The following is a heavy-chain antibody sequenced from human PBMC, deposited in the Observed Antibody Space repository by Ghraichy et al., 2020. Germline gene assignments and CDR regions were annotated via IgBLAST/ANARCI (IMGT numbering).Heavy chain of an antibody. D-gene: IGHD4-17*01. V-gene: IGHV3-30*18. J-gene: IGHJ4*02. Sequence: GSLRLSCAASGLTFSNYGMHWVRQAPGKGLEWVAVISYDGSNKYHADSVKGRFTISRDNSKNTLYLQMNSLRAEDTAVYYFAKASAAVTTTFPDYFDYWGQGTLVTVSS. CDR3: AKASAAVTTTFPDYFDY. CDR1: GLTFSNYG. CDR2: ISYDGSNK.